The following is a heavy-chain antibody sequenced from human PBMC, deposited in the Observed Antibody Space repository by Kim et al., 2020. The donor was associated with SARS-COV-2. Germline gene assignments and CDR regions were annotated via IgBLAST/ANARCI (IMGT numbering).Heavy chain of an antibody. CDR3: ANHPQFPFDY. Sequence: DSVKGGLTTYRDNAKNTLYLQMNSLRAEDTAVYYCANHPQFPFDYWGQGTLVTVSS. J-gene: IGHJ4*02. V-gene: IGHV3-30*02.